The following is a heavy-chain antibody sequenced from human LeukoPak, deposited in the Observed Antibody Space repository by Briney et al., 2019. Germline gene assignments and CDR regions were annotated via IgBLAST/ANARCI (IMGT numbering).Heavy chain of an antibody. CDR3: AKSAGFRGVREYYFDY. Sequence: GGSLRLSCAASGFTFSSYAMSCVREAPGKGVEWVSAISGSGGSTYYADSVKGRFTISRDNSKNTLYLQMNSLRAEDTAVYYCAKSAGFRGVREYYFDYWGQGTLVTVSS. CDR2: ISGSGGST. CDR1: GFTFSSYA. V-gene: IGHV3-23*01. J-gene: IGHJ4*02. D-gene: IGHD3-10*01.